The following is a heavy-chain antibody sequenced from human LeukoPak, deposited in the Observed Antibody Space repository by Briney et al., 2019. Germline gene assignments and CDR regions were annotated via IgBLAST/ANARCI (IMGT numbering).Heavy chain of an antibody. J-gene: IGHJ6*04. Sequence: GGSLRLSCAASGFTLSIYWMSWVREAPGKGLEWVANIKQDGSEKYYVDSVKGRFTISRDNAKNSLYLQMNSLRAEDTAVCYCARDRPGIWFGELLPVTLDVWGKGTTVTTSS. CDR3: ARDRPGIWFGELLPVTLDV. D-gene: IGHD3-10*01. CDR2: IKQDGSEK. V-gene: IGHV3-7*01. CDR1: GFTLSIYW.